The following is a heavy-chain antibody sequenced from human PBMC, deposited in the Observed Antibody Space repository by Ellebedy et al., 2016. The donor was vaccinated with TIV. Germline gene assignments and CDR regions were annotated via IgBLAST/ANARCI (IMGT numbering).Heavy chain of an antibody. CDR3: AARDYYDSSGYTDY. J-gene: IGHJ4*02. Sequence: PGGSLRLSCVASGFTFSNYNMNWVRQPPGKGLEWVSSIRSTSSDKYYAESVKGRFTISRDNAQNSLFLQMNSLRAEDTAVYYCAARDYYDSSGYTDYWGQGTLVTVSS. CDR1: GFTFSNYN. CDR2: IRSTSSDK. V-gene: IGHV3-21*01. D-gene: IGHD3-22*01.